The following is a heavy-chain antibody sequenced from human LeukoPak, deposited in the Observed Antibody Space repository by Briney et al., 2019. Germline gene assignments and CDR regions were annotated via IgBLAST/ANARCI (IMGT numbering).Heavy chain of an antibody. CDR2: IYPGDSDT. J-gene: IGHJ3*02. Sequence: GESLKISCRGSGYSFTSYWIGWVRQMTGKGLEWMGIIYPGDSDTRYSPSFQGQVTISADKSISTAYLQWSSLKASDTAMYYCARQKESDAFDIWGQGTMVTVSS. V-gene: IGHV5-51*01. CDR1: GYSFTSYW. CDR3: ARQKESDAFDI.